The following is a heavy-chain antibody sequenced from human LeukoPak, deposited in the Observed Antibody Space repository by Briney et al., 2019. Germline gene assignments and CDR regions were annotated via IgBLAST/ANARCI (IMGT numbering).Heavy chain of an antibody. Sequence: SETLSLTCTVSGGSISSYYWSWIRQPPGKGLEWIGYIYYSGSTNYNPSLKSRVTISVDTSKNQFSLKLSSVTAADTAVYYCARDGRDGYNYSPEYFQHWGQGHLVTVSS. V-gene: IGHV4-59*01. CDR3: ARDGRDGYNYSPEYFQH. J-gene: IGHJ1*01. D-gene: IGHD5-24*01. CDR1: GGSISSYY. CDR2: IYYSGST.